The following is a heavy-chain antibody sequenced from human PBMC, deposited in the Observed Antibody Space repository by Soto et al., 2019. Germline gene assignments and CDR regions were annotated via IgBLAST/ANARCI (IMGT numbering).Heavy chain of an antibody. D-gene: IGHD3-22*01. CDR3: ARGGVVVVMRLWFDP. Sequence: PSETLSLTCAVYGVSFSGYYWSWIRQPPGKGLEWIGEINHSGSTNYNPSLKSRVTISVDTSKNQFSLKLSSVTAADTAVYYCARGGVVVVMRLWFDPWGQGTLVTVSS. J-gene: IGHJ5*02. CDR2: INHSGST. CDR1: GVSFSGYY. V-gene: IGHV4-34*01.